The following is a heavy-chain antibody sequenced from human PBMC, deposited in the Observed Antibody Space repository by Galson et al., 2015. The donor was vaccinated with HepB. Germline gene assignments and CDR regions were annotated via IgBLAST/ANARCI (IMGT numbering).Heavy chain of an antibody. CDR2: ISYDGSNK. J-gene: IGHJ2*01. CDR3: ARVRQQWLVRSDWYFDL. Sequence: SLRLSCAASGFTFSSYAMHWVRQAPGKGLEWVAVISYDGSNKYYAASVKGRFTISRDNSKNTLYLQMNSLRAEDTAVYYCARVRQQWLVRSDWYFDLWGRGTLVTVSS. D-gene: IGHD6-19*01. CDR1: GFTFSSYA. V-gene: IGHV3-30*04.